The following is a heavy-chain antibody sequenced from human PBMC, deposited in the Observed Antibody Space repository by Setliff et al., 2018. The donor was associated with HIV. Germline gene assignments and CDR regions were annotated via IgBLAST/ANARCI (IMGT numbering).Heavy chain of an antibody. V-gene: IGHV4-59*11. J-gene: IGHJ4*02. CDR3: ARLRSELGVFDY. Sequence: SETLSLTCTISGGSISTHYWSWIRQPPGKGLEWIGYIFYIGSANYNPSLKSRVTMSIDTSKNQFSLKLNSVTATDTAVYYCARLRSELGVFDYWVQGTLVTVSS. CDR1: GGSISTHY. CDR2: IFYIGSA. D-gene: IGHD1-26*01.